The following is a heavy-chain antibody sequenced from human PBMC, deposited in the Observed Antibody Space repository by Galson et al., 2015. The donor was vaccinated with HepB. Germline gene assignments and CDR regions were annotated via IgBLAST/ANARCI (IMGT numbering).Heavy chain of an antibody. CDR2: ISYDGSNK. CDR3: ARDRLPAAMSRGYYYGMDV. J-gene: IGHJ6*02. V-gene: IGHV3-30-3*01. D-gene: IGHD2-2*01. Sequence: SLRLSCAASGFTFSSYAMHWVRQAPGKGLEWVAVISYDGSNKYYADSVKGRFTISRDNSKNTLYLQMNSLRAEDTAVYYCARDRLPAAMSRGYYYGMDVWGQGTTVTVSS. CDR1: GFTFSSYA.